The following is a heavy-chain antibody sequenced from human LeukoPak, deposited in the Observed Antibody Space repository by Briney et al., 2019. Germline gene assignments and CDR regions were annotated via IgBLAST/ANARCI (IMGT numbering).Heavy chain of an antibody. Sequence: SETLSLTCTVSGGSISSYYWSWIRQPPGKGLEWIGYIYYSGSTNYNPSLKSRVTISVDTSKNQFSLQLNSVTPEDTAVYYCARSIGWPNFDYWGQGTLVTVSS. CDR2: IYYSGST. D-gene: IGHD6-19*01. CDR3: ARSIGWPNFDY. V-gene: IGHV4-59*12. CDR1: GGSISSYY. J-gene: IGHJ4*02.